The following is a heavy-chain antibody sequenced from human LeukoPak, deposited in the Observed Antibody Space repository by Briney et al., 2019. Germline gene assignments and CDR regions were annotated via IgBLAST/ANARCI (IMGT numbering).Heavy chain of an antibody. CDR2: INAGNGNT. Sequence: ASVKVSCKASGYTFTSYAMHWVRQAPGQRLEWMGWINAGNGNTKYSQKFQGRVTITRDTSASTAYTELSSLRSEDTAVYYCARDRDWAAPDPLLDYWGQGTLVTVSS. V-gene: IGHV1-3*01. D-gene: IGHD6-13*01. CDR1: GYTFTSYA. CDR3: ARDRDWAAPDPLLDY. J-gene: IGHJ4*02.